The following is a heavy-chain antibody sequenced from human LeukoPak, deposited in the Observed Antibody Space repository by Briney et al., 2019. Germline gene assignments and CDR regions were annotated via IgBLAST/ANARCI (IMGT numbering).Heavy chain of an antibody. J-gene: IGHJ4*02. Sequence: TLSLTCAVSGGSISSGGYSWSWIRQPPGKGLEWIGYIYHSGSTYYNPSLKSRVTISVDRSKNQFSLKLSSVTAADTAVYYCASLITIFGVVTHFDYWGQGTLVTVSS. CDR2: IYHSGST. D-gene: IGHD3-3*01. CDR3: ASLITIFGVVTHFDY. V-gene: IGHV4-30-2*01. CDR1: GGSISSGGYS.